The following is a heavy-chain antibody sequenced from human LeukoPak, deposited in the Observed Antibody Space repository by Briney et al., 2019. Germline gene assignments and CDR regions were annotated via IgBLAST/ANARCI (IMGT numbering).Heavy chain of an antibody. CDR1: GFTFRSYW. D-gene: IGHD6-19*01. CDR2: ISDDGSSA. V-gene: IGHV3-74*01. J-gene: IGHJ2*01. Sequence: GGSLRLSCTASGFTFRSYWMHWVRQIPGKGLLWVSRISDDGSSASYADSVKGRFTISRDDAKHTLYLQKNSLRADDTAIYYCAKSMTLQWRGFFDLWGRGTHVTVSS. CDR3: AKSMTLQWRGFFDL.